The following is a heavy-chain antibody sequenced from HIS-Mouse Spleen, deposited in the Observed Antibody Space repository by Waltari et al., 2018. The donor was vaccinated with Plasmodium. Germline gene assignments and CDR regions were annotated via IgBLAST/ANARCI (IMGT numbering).Heavy chain of an antibody. CDR1: GGSFSGYY. V-gene: IGHV4-34*01. J-gene: IGHJ3*02. CDR3: ARGQLGIDAFDI. CDR2: INHSGRT. Sequence: QVQLPQWGAGLLKPSETLSLTCAVYGGSFSGYYWSWIRPPPGKGMEWIGEINHSGRTNYNPSLKSRVTISVDTSKNQFSLKLSSVTAADTAVYYCARGQLGIDAFDIWGQGTMVTVSS. D-gene: IGHD7-27*01.